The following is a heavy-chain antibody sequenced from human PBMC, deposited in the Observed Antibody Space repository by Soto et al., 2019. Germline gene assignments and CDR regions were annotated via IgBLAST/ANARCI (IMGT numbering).Heavy chain of an antibody. CDR1: GYTFTSYG. V-gene: IGHV1-18*01. D-gene: IGHD2-2*01. CDR2: ISAYNGNT. J-gene: IGHJ5*02. Sequence: GASVKVSCKASGYTFTSYGISWVRQAPGQGLEWMGWISAYNGNTNYAQKLQGRVTMTTDTSTSTAYMELRSLRSDDTAVYYCARVRDCSSTSCYGFNWFDPWGQGTLVTVSS. CDR3: ARVRDCSSTSCYGFNWFDP.